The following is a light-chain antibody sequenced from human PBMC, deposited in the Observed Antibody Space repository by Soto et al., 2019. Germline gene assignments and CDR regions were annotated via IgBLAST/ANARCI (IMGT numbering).Light chain of an antibody. V-gene: IGLV2-14*01. CDR2: EVS. J-gene: IGLJ3*02. CDR3: SWCASGSTWV. Sequence: QSALTQPASVSGSPGQSITISCTGTSSDVGAYNYVSWYQQHPGKAPKLMIYEVSNRPSGVSNRFSGSKSGNTASLTISGLQAEDEGDYYCSWCASGSTWVFGGGTKLTVL. CDR1: SSDVGAYNY.